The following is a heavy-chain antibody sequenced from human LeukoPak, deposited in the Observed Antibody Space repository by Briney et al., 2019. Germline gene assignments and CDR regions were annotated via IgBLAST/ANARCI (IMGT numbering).Heavy chain of an antibody. D-gene: IGHD3-3*01. V-gene: IGHV3-74*01. CDR3: ARGGGTYYDFWSGYYAFDI. CDR1: GFTPSSYW. Sequence: GGSLRLSCAASGFTPSSYWIHWVRQGPGKGLVWVSHINTDGSSTNYADSVKGRFTISRDNAKETLYLQMNSLRAEDTAVYYCARGGGTYYDFWSGYYAFDIWGQGTMVTVSS. J-gene: IGHJ3*02. CDR2: INTDGSST.